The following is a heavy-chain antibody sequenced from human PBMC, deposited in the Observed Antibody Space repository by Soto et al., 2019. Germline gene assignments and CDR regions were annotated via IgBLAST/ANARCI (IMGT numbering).Heavy chain of an antibody. V-gene: IGHV4-34*01. D-gene: IGHD3-22*01. J-gene: IGHJ6*02. CDR2: INHSGST. CDR1: GGSFSGYY. CDR3: ARKLYYYDSSGYYLGYYYYDGMDV. Sequence: PSETLSLTCAVYGGSFSGYYWSWIRQPPGKGPEWIGEINHSGSTNYNPSLKSRVTISVDTSKNQFSLKLSSVTAADTAVYYCARKLYYYDSSGYYLGYYYYDGMDVWGQGTTVTVSS.